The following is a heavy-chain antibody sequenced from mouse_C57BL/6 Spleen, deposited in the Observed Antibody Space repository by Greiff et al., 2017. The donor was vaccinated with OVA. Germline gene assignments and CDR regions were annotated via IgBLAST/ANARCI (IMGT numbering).Heavy chain of an antibody. CDR3: ARRILFDY. V-gene: IGHV1-82*01. J-gene: IGHJ2*01. Sequence: VQLQQSGPELVKPGASVKISCKASGYAFSSSWMNWVKQRPGKGLEWIGRIYPGDGDTNYNGKFKGKATLTADKSSSTAYMQLSSLTSEDSAVYFCARRILFDYRGQGTTLTVSS. CDR2: IYPGDGDT. CDR1: GYAFSSSW.